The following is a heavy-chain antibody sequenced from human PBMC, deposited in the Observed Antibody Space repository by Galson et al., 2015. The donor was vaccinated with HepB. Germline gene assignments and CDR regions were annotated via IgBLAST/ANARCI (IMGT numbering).Heavy chain of an antibody. V-gene: IGHV4-39*01. J-gene: IGHJ4*02. D-gene: IGHD6-13*01. CDR3: ARHDGRSLAAAGKVGGFDY. CDR2: IYYSGST. CDR1: GGSISSSSYY. Sequence: LSLTCTVSGGSISSSSYYWGWIRQPPGKGLEWIGSIYYSGSTYYNPSLKSRVTISVDTSKNQFSLKLSSVTAADTAVYYCARHDGRSLAAAGKVGGFDYWGQGTLVTVSS.